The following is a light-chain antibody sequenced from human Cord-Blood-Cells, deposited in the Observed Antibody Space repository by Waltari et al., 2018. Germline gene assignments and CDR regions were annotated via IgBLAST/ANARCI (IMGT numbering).Light chain of an antibody. CDR1: QSVSSSY. CDR3: QQYGSSPT. V-gene: IGKV3-20*01. CDR2: GAS. Sequence: IVLTQSPGTLSLSPGERATHSCRASQSVSSSYLAWYQQKPGQAPRLLIYGASSRATGIPDRFSGSGSGTDFTLTISRLEPEDFAVYYCQQYGSSPTFGQGTKVEIK. J-gene: IGKJ1*01.